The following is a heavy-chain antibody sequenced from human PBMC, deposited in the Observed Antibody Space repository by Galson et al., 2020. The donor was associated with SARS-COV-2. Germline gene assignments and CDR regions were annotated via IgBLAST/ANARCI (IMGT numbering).Heavy chain of an antibody. CDR1: GFTFSSYA. CDR3: ARERVNTGSITMIVGVISYYYGMDV. J-gene: IGHJ6*02. V-gene: IGHV3-30*04. Sequence: GGSLRLSCAASGFTFSSYAMHWVRQAPGKGLEWVAVISYDGSNKYYADSVKGRFTISRDNSKNTLYLQMNSLRAEDTAVYYCARERVNTGSITMIVGVISYYYGMDVWGQGTTVTVS. CDR2: ISYDGSNK. D-gene: IGHD3-22*01.